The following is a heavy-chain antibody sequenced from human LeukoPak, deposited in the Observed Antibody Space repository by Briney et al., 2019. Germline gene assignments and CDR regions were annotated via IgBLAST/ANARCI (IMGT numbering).Heavy chain of an antibody. J-gene: IGHJ4*02. CDR3: ARGPHSGSYYFDY. V-gene: IGHV3-21*01. Sequence: TGGSLRLSCAASGFTFSSYSMNWVRQAPGKGLEWVSSISSSSSYIFYADSVKGRFTISRDNAKSSLYLQINSLRAEDTAVYYCARGPHSGSYYFDYWGQGTLDTVSS. CDR2: ISSSSSYI. D-gene: IGHD1-26*01. CDR1: GFTFSSYS.